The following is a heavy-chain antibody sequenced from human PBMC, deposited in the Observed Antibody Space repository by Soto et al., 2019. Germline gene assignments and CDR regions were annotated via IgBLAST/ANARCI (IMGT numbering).Heavy chain of an antibody. CDR3: AKDRGIAARRWFDP. V-gene: IGHV3-23*01. J-gene: IGHJ5*02. D-gene: IGHD6-6*01. CDR1: VLTFSSYA. Sequence: GGSLRLSCAASVLTFSSYAMSWVRQAPRKGLEWVSAISGSGGSTYYADSVKGRFTISRDNSKNTLYLQMNSLRAEDTAVYYCAKDRGIAARRWFDPWGQGTLVTVSS. CDR2: ISGSGGST.